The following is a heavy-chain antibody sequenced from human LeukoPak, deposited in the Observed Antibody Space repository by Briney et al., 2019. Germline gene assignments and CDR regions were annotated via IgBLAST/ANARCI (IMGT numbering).Heavy chain of an antibody. V-gene: IGHV3-48*02. D-gene: IGHD2-2*01. CDR2: ISSSGGGSTI. CDR3: ARAGYCSSFSCCVSIY. J-gene: IGHJ4*02. CDR1: GFTFSTYS. Sequence: PGRSLRLSCAASGFTFSTYSMNWVRQAPGKGLEWVSYISSSGGGSTIYYADSVKGRFTISRDNAKNSLFLQMSSLRDEDTAVYFCARAGYCSSFSCCVSIYWGQGTLVTVSS.